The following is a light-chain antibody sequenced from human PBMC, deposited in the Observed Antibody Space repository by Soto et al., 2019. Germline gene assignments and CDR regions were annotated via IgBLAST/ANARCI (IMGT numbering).Light chain of an antibody. CDR1: QGIRKD. Sequence: DIQMTQSPSSLSASVGDGVTITCRASQGIRKDLGWYQQKPGKAPKRLIYAASSLQSGVPSRFSGSGSGTEFTLTISSLQPEDYATYYCLQQNSYPLTFGGGTKVDIK. V-gene: IGKV1-17*01. CDR2: AAS. CDR3: LQQNSYPLT. J-gene: IGKJ4*01.